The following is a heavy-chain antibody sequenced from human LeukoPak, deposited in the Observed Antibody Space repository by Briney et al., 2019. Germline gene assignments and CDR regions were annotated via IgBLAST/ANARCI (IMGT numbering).Heavy chain of an antibody. J-gene: IGHJ4*02. V-gene: IGHV3-23*01. CDR2: ISGGGGST. CDR3: AKGCNSAWYCFDQ. Sequence: PGGSLRLSCAASGFTFSSYAMSWVRQAPGKGLEWVSTISGGGGSTYYADSVKGRFTMSRDNSKNTLYLQMNSLRAEDTAVYYCAKGCNSAWYCFDQWGQGTLVTVSS. CDR1: GFTFSSYA. D-gene: IGHD6-19*01.